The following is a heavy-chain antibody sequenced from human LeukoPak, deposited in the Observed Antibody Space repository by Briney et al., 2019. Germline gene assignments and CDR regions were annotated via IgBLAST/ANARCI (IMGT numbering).Heavy chain of an antibody. Sequence: GGSLRLSCAASGFTFSSYAMHWVRQAPGKGLEWVAVISYDGSNKYYADSVKGRFTISRDNSKNTLYLQMNSLRAEDTAVYYCARNRGYGSGSYLPPDYWGQGTLVTVSS. J-gene: IGHJ4*02. CDR1: GFTFSSYA. CDR3: ARNRGYGSGSYLPPDY. CDR2: ISYDGSNK. V-gene: IGHV3-30-3*01. D-gene: IGHD1-26*01.